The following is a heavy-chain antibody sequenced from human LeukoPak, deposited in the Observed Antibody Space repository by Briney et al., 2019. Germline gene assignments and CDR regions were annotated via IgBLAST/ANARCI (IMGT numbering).Heavy chain of an antibody. CDR1: GGSISSGDYY. CDR3: ASRFGPAAINWFDP. Sequence: PSQTLSLTCTVSGGSISSGDYYWSWIRQPPGKGLEWIGYIYYSGSTYYNPSLKSRVTISVDTSKNQFSLKLSSVTAADTAVYYCASRFGPAAINWFDPWGQGTLVTVSS. J-gene: IGHJ5*02. V-gene: IGHV4-30-4*01. CDR2: IYYSGST. D-gene: IGHD2-2*01.